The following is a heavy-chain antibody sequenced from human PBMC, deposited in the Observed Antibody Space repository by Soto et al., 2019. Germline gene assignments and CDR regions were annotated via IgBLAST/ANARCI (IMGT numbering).Heavy chain of an antibody. CDR3: ARGPRSRGWYHIYYYGMDV. CDR2: MNPNSGNT. Sequence: ASVKVSCKASGYTFTSYDINWVRQATGQGLEWMGWMNPNSGNTGYAQKFQGRVTMTRNTSISTAYMELSSLRSEDTAVYYCARGPRSRGWYHIYYYGMDVCGKGNPAIVSS. D-gene: IGHD6-19*01. V-gene: IGHV1-8*01. CDR1: GYTFTSYD. J-gene: IGHJ6*04.